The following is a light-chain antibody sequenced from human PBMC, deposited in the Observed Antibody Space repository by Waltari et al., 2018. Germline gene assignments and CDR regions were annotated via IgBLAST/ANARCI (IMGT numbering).Light chain of an antibody. CDR1: SLRSYY. CDR2: GKH. CDR3: NSRDSSGNHYV. J-gene: IGLJ1*01. V-gene: IGLV3-19*01. Sequence: SSELTQDPAVSVALGQTVRITCQGDSLRSYYASWYQQKPGQAPVLVIHGKHNRPSGIPDRFSGSSSGNTASLTITGAQAEDEADYYCNSRDSSGNHYVFGTGTKVTVL.